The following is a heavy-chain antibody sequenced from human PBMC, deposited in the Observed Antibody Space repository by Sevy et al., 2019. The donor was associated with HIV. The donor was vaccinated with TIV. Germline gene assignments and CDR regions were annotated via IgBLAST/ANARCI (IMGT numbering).Heavy chain of an antibody. CDR1: GFTFSSYW. J-gene: IGHJ5*02. Sequence: GGSLRLSCAASGFTFSSYWMSWVRQAPGKGLEWVANIKQDGSEKYYVDSVKGGFTISRDNAKNSLYLQMNSLRAEDTAVYYCAREVAAGHESGWFDPWGQGTLVTVSS. CDR3: AREVAAGHESGWFDP. CDR2: IKQDGSEK. V-gene: IGHV3-7*01.